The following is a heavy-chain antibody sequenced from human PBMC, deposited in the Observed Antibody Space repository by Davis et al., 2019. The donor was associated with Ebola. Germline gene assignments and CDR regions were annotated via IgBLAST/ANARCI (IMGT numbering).Heavy chain of an antibody. J-gene: IGHJ1*01. Sequence: PGGSLRLSCAASGFISSSYWMHWVRQAPGKGLVWVSRINTDGSFTDYADSVKGRFTISRDNARNTVSLQMNSLRAEDTALYYCARSSYQPDWWGQGTLVTVSS. D-gene: IGHD2-2*01. CDR1: GFISSSYW. V-gene: IGHV3-74*01. CDR2: INTDGSFT. CDR3: ARSSYQPDW.